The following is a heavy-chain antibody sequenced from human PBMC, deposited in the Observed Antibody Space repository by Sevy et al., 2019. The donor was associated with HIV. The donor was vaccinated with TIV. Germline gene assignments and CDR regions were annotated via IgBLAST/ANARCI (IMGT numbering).Heavy chain of an antibody. V-gene: IGHV1-46*01. J-gene: IGHJ3*02. CDR1: GYTFTSYY. D-gene: IGHD3-16*02. CDR2: INPSGGSR. CDR3: ARDRSGDLGELSLLLGNAFDI. Sequence: ASVKVSCKASGYTFTSYYMHWVRQAPGQGLEWMGIINPSGGSRRDAQKFQARVTVTRDTSTSTVYMELSSLRSEDTAVYYCARDRSGDLGELSLLLGNAFDIWGPGTMVTVSS.